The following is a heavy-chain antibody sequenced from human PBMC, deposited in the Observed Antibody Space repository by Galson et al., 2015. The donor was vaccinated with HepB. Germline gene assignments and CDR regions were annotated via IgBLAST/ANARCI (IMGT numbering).Heavy chain of an antibody. CDR2: IYHSGST. D-gene: IGHD3-22*01. V-gene: IGHV4-38-2*02. CDR3: AREGWGVYYDSTPVAEYFQH. J-gene: IGHJ1*01. Sequence: GWIRQPPGKGLEWIGSIYHSGSTYYNPSLKSRVTISVDTSKNQFSLKLSSVTAADTAVYYCAREGWGVYYDSTPVAEYFQHWGQGTLLTVSS.